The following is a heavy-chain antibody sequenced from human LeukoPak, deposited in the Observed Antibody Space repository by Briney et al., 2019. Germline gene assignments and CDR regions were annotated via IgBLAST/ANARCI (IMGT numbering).Heavy chain of an antibody. CDR3: ARDPYSGNYGNYYYYYMDV. D-gene: IGHD1-26*01. J-gene: IGHJ6*03. CDR1: EFRFEDYA. CDR2: ISWNSGFI. Sequence: GGSLRLSCAASEFRFEDYAMHWVRQVPGKGLEWVSSISWNSGFIDYVDSVKGRFTISRDNAKNSLYLQMSSLSPDDTAVYFCARDPYSGNYGNYYYYYMDVWGKGTTVTISS. V-gene: IGHV3-9*01.